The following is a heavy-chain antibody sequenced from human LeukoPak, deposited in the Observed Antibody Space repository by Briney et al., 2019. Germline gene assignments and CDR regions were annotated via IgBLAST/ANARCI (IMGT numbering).Heavy chain of an antibody. V-gene: IGHV3-23*01. CDR1: GFTFSSYA. J-gene: IGHJ4*02. D-gene: IGHD3-10*01. Sequence: GGSLRLSCAASGFTFSSYAMSWVRQAPGKGLEWVSAISGSGGSTYYADSVKGRFTISRDNSKNTLYLQMNSLRAEDTAVYYCAKGEWFGELSGGYYFDYWGQGTLVTVSS. CDR2: ISGSGGST. CDR3: AKGEWFGELSGGYYFDY.